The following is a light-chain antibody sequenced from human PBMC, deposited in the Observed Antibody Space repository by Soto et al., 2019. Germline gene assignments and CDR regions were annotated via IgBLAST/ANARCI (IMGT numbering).Light chain of an antibody. Sequence: DIQLTQSPSSLSASVGDRVTTTCRASQSISDYLNWYQQKPGTAPKLLIYAASTLQSGVPSRFSGSASETDFTLTISSLQPGDFATYYCQQSFITPWTFGQGTKVDIK. CDR2: AAS. V-gene: IGKV1-39*01. CDR3: QQSFITPWT. J-gene: IGKJ1*01. CDR1: QSISDY.